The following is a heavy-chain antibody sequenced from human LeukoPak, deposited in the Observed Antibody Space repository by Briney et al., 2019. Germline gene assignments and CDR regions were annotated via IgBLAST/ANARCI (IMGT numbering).Heavy chain of an antibody. J-gene: IGHJ5*02. CDR2: ISDSGDAT. Sequence: PGGSLRLSCAASGFTLSSFAMSWVRQAPGKGLEWVSAISDSGDATHLADSVKGRFTISRDNSKNTLYPHMNSLRAEDTAVYYCASNPGRGDWFDPWGQGTLVTVSS. CDR3: ASNPGRGDWFDP. CDR1: GFTLSSFA. D-gene: IGHD3-10*01. V-gene: IGHV3-23*01.